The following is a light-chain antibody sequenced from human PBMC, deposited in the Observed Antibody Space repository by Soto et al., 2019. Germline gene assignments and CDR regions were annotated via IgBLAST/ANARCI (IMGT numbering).Light chain of an antibody. Sequence: QSALAQPASVSGSPGQSITISCTGTSSDIGGYNYVSWYQQHPGKAPKVMIYDVSYRPSGISNRFSGSNSGNAASLTISGLQTYDEADYYCSSYTTSSTVVFGGGTKLTVL. V-gene: IGLV2-14*03. J-gene: IGLJ2*01. CDR1: SSDIGGYNY. CDR2: DVS. CDR3: SSYTTSSTVV.